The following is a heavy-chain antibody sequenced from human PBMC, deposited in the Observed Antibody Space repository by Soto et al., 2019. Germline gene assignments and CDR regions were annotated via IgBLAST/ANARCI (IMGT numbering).Heavy chain of an antibody. Sequence: EVQLVESGGGLVQPGGSLILSCSASGFTLSDHYMDWVRQAPGKGLEWVGRTKNKANRYTTEYTASVNGRFTISRDDSKNSLYLQMNSLKTEDTAVYYCARWVSGSPDNWGQGTLVTVSS. J-gene: IGHJ4*02. D-gene: IGHD1-26*01. CDR2: TKNKANRYTT. CDR3: ARWVSGSPDN. CDR1: GFTLSDHY. V-gene: IGHV3-72*01.